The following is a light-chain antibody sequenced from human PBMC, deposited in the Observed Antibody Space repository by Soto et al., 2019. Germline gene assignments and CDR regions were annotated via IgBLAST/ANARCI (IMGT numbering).Light chain of an antibody. CDR2: LGS. CDR3: MQALQTPIT. V-gene: IGKV2-28*01. Sequence: DIVMTQSPLSLPVTPGEPASISCTSSQSLLHSNGYNYLDWYLQKPGQSPQLLIYLGSNRASGGPERFSGSGSGTDFTLKISRVEAEDVGVYYCMQALQTPITFGQGTRLEIK. CDR1: QSLLHSNGYNY. J-gene: IGKJ5*01.